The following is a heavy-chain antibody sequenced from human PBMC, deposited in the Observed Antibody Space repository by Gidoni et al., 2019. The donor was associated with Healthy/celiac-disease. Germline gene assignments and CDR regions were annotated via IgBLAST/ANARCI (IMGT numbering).Heavy chain of an antibody. D-gene: IGHD3-10*01. CDR2: IWYDGSNK. V-gene: IGHV3-33*01. CDR3: ARELRITMVRGVIIHYGMDV. Sequence: QVQLVESGGGVVQPGRSLRLSCAASGFTFSSYGMHWVRQAPGKGLEWVAVIWYDGSNKYYADSVEGRFTISRDNSKNTLYLQMNSLRAEDTAVYYCARELRITMVRGVIIHYGMDVWGQGTTVTVSS. J-gene: IGHJ6*02. CDR1: GFTFSSYG.